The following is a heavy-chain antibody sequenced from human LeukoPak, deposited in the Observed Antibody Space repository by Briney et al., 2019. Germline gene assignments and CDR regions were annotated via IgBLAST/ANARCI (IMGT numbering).Heavy chain of an antibody. D-gene: IGHD5-12*01. J-gene: IGHJ4*02. V-gene: IGHV1-8*01. CDR2: MNPNSGNT. CDR1: GYTFTSYD. Sequence: ASVKVSCKASGYTFTSYDINWVRQATGQGLEWMGWMNPNSGNTGYAQKFQGRVTMTRNTSISTAYMELSSLRSEDTAVYYCARGCTRYSGYDYGYWGQGTLVTVSS. CDR3: ARGCTRYSGYDYGY.